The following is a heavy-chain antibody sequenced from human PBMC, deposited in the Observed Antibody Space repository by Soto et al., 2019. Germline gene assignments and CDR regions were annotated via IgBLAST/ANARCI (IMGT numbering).Heavy chain of an antibody. J-gene: IGHJ3*01. CDR1: GFFISSGNY. D-gene: IGHD2-15*01. V-gene: IGHV4-38-2*01. CDR3: ARARWYDAFDV. Sequence: SETLSLTCAVSGFFISSGNYRGWIRKPPGKGLEWIGGIFHGGNTYYNPSLKSRVTISVDMSKNQFSLKLNSVTAADTAVYYCARARWYDAFDVWGQGTVVTVSS. CDR2: IFHGGNT.